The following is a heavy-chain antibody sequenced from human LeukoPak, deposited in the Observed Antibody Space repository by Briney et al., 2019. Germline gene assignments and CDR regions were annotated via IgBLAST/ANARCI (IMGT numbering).Heavy chain of an antibody. V-gene: IGHV1-2*02. Sequence: ASVKVSCKASGYTFTGYYMHWVRQAPGQGLEWMGWISPNSGGTNYAQKFQGRVTMTRDTSISTAYMELSRLRSDDTAVYHCASLALSSSSSGWFDPWGQGTLVTVSS. CDR1: GYTFTGYY. CDR3: ASLALSSSSSGWFDP. J-gene: IGHJ5*02. CDR2: ISPNSGGT. D-gene: IGHD6-6*01.